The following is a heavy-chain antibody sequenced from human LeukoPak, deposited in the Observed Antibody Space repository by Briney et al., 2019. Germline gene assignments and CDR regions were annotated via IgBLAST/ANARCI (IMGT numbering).Heavy chain of an antibody. D-gene: IGHD6-13*01. CDR1: GFTFSSYA. CDR2: IGGSGGST. CDR3: AKEGWTPSWFDYYYYMDL. Sequence: PGGSLRLSYAASGFTFSSYAMSWVRQAPGKGLEWVSAIGGSGGSTYYADSVKGRFTISRDNSKNTLYLQMNSLRAEDTAVYYCAKEGWTPSWFDYYYYMDLWGKGTTVTVSS. J-gene: IGHJ6*03. V-gene: IGHV3-23*01.